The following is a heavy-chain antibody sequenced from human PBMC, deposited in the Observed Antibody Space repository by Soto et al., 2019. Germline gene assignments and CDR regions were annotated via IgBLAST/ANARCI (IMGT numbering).Heavy chain of an antibody. V-gene: IGHV1-3*01. CDR3: ARGYVVPAAIFSCGMDV. D-gene: IGHD2-2*01. CDR1: GYTFTSYA. J-gene: IGHJ6*02. CDR2: INAGNGNT. Sequence: ASVKVSCKASGYTFTSYAMHWGRQAPGQRLAGMGWINAGNGNTKYSQKFQGRVTITRDTSASTAYMQLSSLISEDQAVYYCARGYVVPAAIFSCGMDVWGQGTTVTVSS.